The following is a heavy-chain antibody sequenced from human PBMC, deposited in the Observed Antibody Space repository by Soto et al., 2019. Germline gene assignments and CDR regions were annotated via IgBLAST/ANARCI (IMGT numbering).Heavy chain of an antibody. CDR3: NRASSLDCDF. D-gene: IGHD3-16*01. J-gene: IGHJ4*02. V-gene: IGHV3-49*03. CDR1: RFTVGLYG. Sequence: SLRLSCSISRFTVGLYGLRWSRQAPGKGLEWGDFIRRDADGRTIDYAASVKGRLTFARNDCKRFANLQVISLRTEDTALYSCNRASSLDCDFWGQGAIVTDAS. CDR2: IRRDADGRTI.